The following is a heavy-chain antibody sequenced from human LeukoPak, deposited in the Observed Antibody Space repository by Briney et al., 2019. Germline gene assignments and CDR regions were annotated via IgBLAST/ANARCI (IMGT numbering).Heavy chain of an antibody. J-gene: IGHJ4*02. CDR1: GGSISSGGYY. Sequence: SETLSLTCTVSGGSISSGGYYWSWIRQPPGKGLEWIGYIYHSGSTYYNPSLKSRVTISVDTSKNQFSLKLSSVTAADTAVYYCARDRRIGVSDYWGQGTLVTVSS. V-gene: IGHV4-30-2*01. CDR2: IYHSGST. CDR3: ARDRRIGVSDY. D-gene: IGHD3-10*01.